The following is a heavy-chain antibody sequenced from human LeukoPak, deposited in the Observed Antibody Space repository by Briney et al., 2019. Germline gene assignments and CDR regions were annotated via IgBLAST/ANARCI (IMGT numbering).Heavy chain of an antibody. CDR2: IYHSGST. D-gene: IGHD5-18*01. V-gene: IGHV4-30-2*01. CDR1: GGSISSGGYY. J-gene: IGHJ2*01. Sequence: SETLSLTCTVSGGSISSGGYYWSWIRQPPGKGLEWIGYIYHSGSTYYNPSLKSRVTISVDRSKNQFSLKLSSVTAADTAVYYCARDVRSSGYSYGYSWYFDLWGRGTLVTVSS. CDR3: ARDVRSSGYSYGYSWYFDL.